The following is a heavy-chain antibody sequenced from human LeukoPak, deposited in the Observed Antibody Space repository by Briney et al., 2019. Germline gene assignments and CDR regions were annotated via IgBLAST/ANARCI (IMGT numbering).Heavy chain of an antibody. CDR1: GFTFNSAW. J-gene: IGHJ4*02. CDR3: AADLVPPPAYGFDY. CDR2: IKSKIDGGTT. Sequence: PGGSLRLSCAASGFTFNSAWMSWFRQAPGKGLEWIGRIKSKIDGGTTEYAAPVKGRFTISRDDSKSTLYLQMNSLKTEDTAVYFCAADLVPPPAYGFDYWGQGILVTVSS. D-gene: IGHD3-10*01. V-gene: IGHV3-15*01.